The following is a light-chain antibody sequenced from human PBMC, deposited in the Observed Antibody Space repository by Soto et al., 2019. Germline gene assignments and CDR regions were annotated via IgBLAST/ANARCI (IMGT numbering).Light chain of an antibody. CDR1: SSDVGSYNY. CDR3: SSYAGSNVV. V-gene: IGLV2-8*01. CDR2: EVN. J-gene: IGLJ2*01. Sequence: QSALTQPPSASGSPGQSVIISCTGTSSDVGSYNYVSWYQQHPGKAPKLMIYEVNKRPSGVPDRFSGSKSGNTASLTVSGLQAEDEADFYCSSYAGSNVVFGGGTKLTVL.